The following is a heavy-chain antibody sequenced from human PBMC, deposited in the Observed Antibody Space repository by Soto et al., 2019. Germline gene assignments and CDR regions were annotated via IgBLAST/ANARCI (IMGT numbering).Heavy chain of an antibody. CDR1: GFAFSNYA. CDR2: ITGGGAYT. Sequence: GGSLRLSCSASGFAFSNYAMSWVRQDPGKGLEWVTAITGGGAYTYHADSVKGRFTISRDNSKNTLFLQMDRLRADDTAVYYCAKGSASGSPYYFDFWGQGAVVTVSS. V-gene: IGHV3-23*01. J-gene: IGHJ4*02. CDR3: AKGSASGSPYYFDF. D-gene: IGHD6-25*01.